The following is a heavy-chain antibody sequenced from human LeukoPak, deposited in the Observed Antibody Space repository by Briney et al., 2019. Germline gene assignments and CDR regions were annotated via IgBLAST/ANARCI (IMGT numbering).Heavy chain of an antibody. Sequence: GGSLRLSCAASGFTFSNYSMNWVRQAPGKGLEWVSLISSSNYIDYADSVKGRFRISRDNAKNSLYLQMNSLRAEDTAVYYCARGSFSSSWSYFDYCGQGTLVTVSS. CDR3: ARGSFSSSWSYFDY. D-gene: IGHD6-13*01. CDR2: ISSSNYI. V-gene: IGHV3-21*01. CDR1: GFTFSNYS. J-gene: IGHJ4*02.